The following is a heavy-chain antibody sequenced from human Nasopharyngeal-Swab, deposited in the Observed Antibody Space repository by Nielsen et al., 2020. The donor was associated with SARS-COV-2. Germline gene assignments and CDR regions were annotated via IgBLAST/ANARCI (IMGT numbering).Heavy chain of an antibody. Sequence: GGWFNYYAMSWVRQAPGQGLEWMGGIIPNVGNTNYEQKFQGRVTITADESTSTAYMELSSLRSEDTAVYYCVYGSGSYYNIYYWGQGTLVTVSS. D-gene: IGHD3-10*01. CDR1: GGWFNYYA. V-gene: IGHV1-69*01. CDR3: VYGSGSYYNIYY. J-gene: IGHJ4*02. CDR2: IIPNVGNT.